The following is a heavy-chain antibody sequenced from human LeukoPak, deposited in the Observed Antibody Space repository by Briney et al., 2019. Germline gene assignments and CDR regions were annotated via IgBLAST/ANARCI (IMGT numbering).Heavy chain of an antibody. CDR1: VYTFTNFY. CDR3: ARRPINCIITNCYVDY. Sequence: ASVTVSYKASVYTFTNFYIHWVRQAPGQGREWMGWMNPNSGDTSYAREFQDRVTITRDTSLSTAYMELSRLRSDDTAVYFCARRPINCIITNCYVDYWGQGTLVTVSS. J-gene: IGHJ4*02. D-gene: IGHD2-2*01. CDR2: MNPNSGDT. V-gene: IGHV1-2*02.